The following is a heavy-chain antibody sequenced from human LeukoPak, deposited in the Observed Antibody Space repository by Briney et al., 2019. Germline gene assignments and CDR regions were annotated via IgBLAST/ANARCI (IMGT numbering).Heavy chain of an antibody. CDR2: ISSSGSTI. V-gene: IGHV3-11*04. CDR1: GFTFSDYY. CDR3: AKEYTSRWSYWHSDL. D-gene: IGHD6-13*01. J-gene: IGHJ2*01. Sequence: KPGGSLRLSCAASGFTFSDYYMSWIRQAPGKGLEWVSYISSSGSTIYYADSVKGRFTISRDNAKNSLYLQMNSLRAEDTALYYCAKEYTSRWSYWHSDLWGRGTLVTVSS.